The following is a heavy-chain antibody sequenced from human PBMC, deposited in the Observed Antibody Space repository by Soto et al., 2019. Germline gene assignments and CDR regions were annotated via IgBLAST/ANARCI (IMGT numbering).Heavy chain of an antibody. CDR3: AKQPPAPVAGTEDGMDV. J-gene: IGHJ6*02. Sequence: VQLVESGGGVVQPGRSLRLSCAASGFTFSSYGMHWVRQAPGKGLEWVAVISYDGSNKYYADSVKGRFTISRDNSKNTLYLQMNSLRAEDTAVYYCAKQPPAPVAGTEDGMDVWGQGTTVTVSS. V-gene: IGHV3-30*18. CDR1: GFTFSSYG. CDR2: ISYDGSNK. D-gene: IGHD6-19*01.